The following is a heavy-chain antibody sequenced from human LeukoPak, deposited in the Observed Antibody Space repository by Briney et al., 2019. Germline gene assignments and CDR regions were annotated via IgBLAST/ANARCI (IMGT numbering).Heavy chain of an antibody. V-gene: IGHV1-18*01. J-gene: IGHJ6*03. Sequence: VASVKVSCKASGYTFTSYGISWVRQAPGQGLEWMGWISAYNGNTNYAQKLQGRVTMTTDTSTSTAYMELRSLRSDDTAVYYCARTSLKGTMVRGVYYYYYYMDVWGKGTTVTVSS. CDR3: ARTSLKGTMVRGVYYYYYYMDV. D-gene: IGHD3-10*01. CDR2: ISAYNGNT. CDR1: GYTFTSYG.